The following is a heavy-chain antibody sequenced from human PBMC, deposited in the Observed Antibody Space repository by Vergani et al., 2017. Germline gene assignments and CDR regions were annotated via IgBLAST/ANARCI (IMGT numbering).Heavy chain of an antibody. D-gene: IGHD2-8*01. CDR3: ASGYCTNGVCYMSFDY. V-gene: IGHV3-48*01. J-gene: IGHJ4*02. CDR1: GFTFSSYS. Sequence: EVQLVESGGGLVQPGGSLRLSCAASGFTFSSYSMNWVRQAPGKGLEWVSYISSSSSTIYYADSVKGRFTISRDNAKNSLYLQMNSLRAEDTAVSYCASGYCTNGVCYMSFDYWGQGTLVTVSS. CDR2: ISSSSSTI.